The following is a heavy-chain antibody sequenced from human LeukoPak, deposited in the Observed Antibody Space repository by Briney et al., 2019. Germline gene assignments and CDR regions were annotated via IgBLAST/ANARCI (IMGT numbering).Heavy chain of an antibody. CDR3: ARDRLNAAGGAYYYMDV. Sequence: ASVKVSCKASGYTFTGYYIHWVRQAPGQGLEWMGRINPNSGGTNYAQKFQGRVTMTRDTSISTAYMELSRLRSDDTAVYYCARDRLNAAGGAYYYMDVWGKGTTVTVSS. D-gene: IGHD3-16*01. J-gene: IGHJ6*03. CDR2: INPNSGGT. V-gene: IGHV1-2*06. CDR1: GYTFTGYY.